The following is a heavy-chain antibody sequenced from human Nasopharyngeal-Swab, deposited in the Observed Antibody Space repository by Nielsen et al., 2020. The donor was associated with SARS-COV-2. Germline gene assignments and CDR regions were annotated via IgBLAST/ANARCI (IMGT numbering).Heavy chain of an antibody. J-gene: IGHJ6*02. CDR2: IYYSGGT. D-gene: IGHD2-2*01. V-gene: IGHV4-59*02. CDR1: GGSVSNYY. CDR3: ARLGSYCSSTNCYLGGMDV. Sequence: SETLSLTCTVSGGSVSNYYWSWIRQPPGKGPEYIGYIYYSGGTNYNPSLKSRVTISVDTSKNQFSLKLSSVTAADTAVYYCARLGSYCSSTNCYLGGMDVWGQGTAVTVS.